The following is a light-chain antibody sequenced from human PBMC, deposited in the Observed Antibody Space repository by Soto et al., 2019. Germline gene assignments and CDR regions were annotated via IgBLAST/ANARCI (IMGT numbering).Light chain of an antibody. V-gene: IGLV2-14*03. Sequence: QSALTQPASVSGSPGQSITISCTGTNSDIGGYNYVSWYQQHPGKAPKLMIYDVSNRPSGVSYRFSGSKSGNTASLTISGLQPDEEADYYYSSYTSRSTLGVFGGGTKLTVL. J-gene: IGLJ2*01. CDR1: NSDIGGYNY. CDR2: DVS. CDR3: SSYTSRSTLGV.